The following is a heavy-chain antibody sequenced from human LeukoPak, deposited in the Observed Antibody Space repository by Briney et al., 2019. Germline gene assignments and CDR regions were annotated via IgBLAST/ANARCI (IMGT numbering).Heavy chain of an antibody. CDR1: GYSLNTLS. V-gene: IGHV1-24*01. J-gene: IGHJ3*01. D-gene: IGHD3-22*01. Sequence: PQASVKVSCKVSGYSLNTLSVHWVRQASGKGLEWMGHVDSEDGETKYAQRFQGRVTMTEDTSTDTAYMQLSSLTSEDTAVYYCATDFRAGVIYAFDFWGQGTMVAVSS. CDR2: VDSEDGET. CDR3: ATDFRAGVIYAFDF.